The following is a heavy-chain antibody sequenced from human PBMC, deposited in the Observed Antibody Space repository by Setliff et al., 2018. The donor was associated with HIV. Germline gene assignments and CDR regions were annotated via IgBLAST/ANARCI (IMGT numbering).Heavy chain of an antibody. CDR3: VRHRSAVAGTRIGYCYYMDV. J-gene: IGHJ6*03. Sequence: GESLKISCQGSGFNFRTSWIGWVRQMPGKGLEWMGIIYPDDSETRYSPSFQGQVTMSADKSITTAYLQWTSLKASDTAIYYCVRHRSAVAGTRIGYCYYMDVWGKGTTVTVSS. CDR2: IYPDDSET. CDR1: GFNFRTSW. D-gene: IGHD6-19*01. V-gene: IGHV5-51*01.